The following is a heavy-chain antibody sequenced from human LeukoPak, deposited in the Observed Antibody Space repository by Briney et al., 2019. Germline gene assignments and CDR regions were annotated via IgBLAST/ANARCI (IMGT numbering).Heavy chain of an antibody. CDR2: IFYAGST. CDR1: GGSIRSYC. D-gene: IGHD5-18*01. V-gene: IGHV4-59*08. Sequence: SETLSLTCTVSGGSIRSYCWSWIRQPPGKGLEWIGYIFYAGSTTYNPSLKSRVTISLDTSKNQISLKLNSVTAADPAVYYCASGERGYSYGPLDYWGQGTLVTVSS. J-gene: IGHJ4*02. CDR3: ASGERGYSYGPLDY.